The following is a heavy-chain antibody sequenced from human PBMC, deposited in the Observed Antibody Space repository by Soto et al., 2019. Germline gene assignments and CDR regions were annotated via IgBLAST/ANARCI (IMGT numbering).Heavy chain of an antibody. V-gene: IGHV3-7*03. J-gene: IGHJ4*02. Sequence: EGQLVESGGGLVQAGGSLRLTCEGFGLTFSPYWMTWVRQAPGKGLEWVASIKEDGSVKNYADSVKGRFTVSRDNVKMAMFLQMTSVRADDTAVYFCARDVSSEYASILDVWGRGARVTVSS. D-gene: IGHD3-3*01. CDR3: ARDVSSEYASILDV. CDR1: GLTFSPYW. CDR2: IKEDGSVK.